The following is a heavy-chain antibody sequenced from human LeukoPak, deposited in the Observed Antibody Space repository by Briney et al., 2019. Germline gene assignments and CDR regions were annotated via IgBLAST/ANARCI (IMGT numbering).Heavy chain of an antibody. CDR2: IYYSGST. J-gene: IGHJ5*02. Sequence: SETLSLTCTVSGGSISSSSYYWSWIRQPPGKGPEWIGYIYYSGSTNYNPSLKSRVTISVDTSKNQFSLKMSSVTAADTAVYYCARDRVSGWFDPWGQGTLVTVSS. CDR3: ARDRVSGWFDP. CDR1: GGSISSSSYY. V-gene: IGHV4-61*01. D-gene: IGHD3-3*01.